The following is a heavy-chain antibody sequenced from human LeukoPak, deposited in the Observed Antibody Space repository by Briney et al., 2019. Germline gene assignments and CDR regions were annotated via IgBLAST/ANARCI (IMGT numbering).Heavy chain of an antibody. CDR3: ARSGYSYGADAFDI. CDR1: GGSISSGSYY. CDR2: IYYSGST. Sequence: SETLSLTCTVSGGSISSGSYYWSWIRQPPGKGLEWIGYIYYSGSTNYNPSLKSRVTISVDTSKNHFSLKLSSVTAADTAVYYCARSGYSYGADAFDIWGQGTMVPVSS. V-gene: IGHV4-61*03. J-gene: IGHJ3*02. D-gene: IGHD5-18*01.